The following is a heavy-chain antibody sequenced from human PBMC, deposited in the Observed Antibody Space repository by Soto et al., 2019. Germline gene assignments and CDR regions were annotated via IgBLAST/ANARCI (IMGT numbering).Heavy chain of an antibody. CDR1: GGSFSGYY. V-gene: IGHV4-34*01. CDR2: INHSGST. J-gene: IGHJ4*02. CDR3: ARFPVDYGDYVYDY. Sequence: SETLSLTCAVYGGSFSGYYRSWIRQPPGKGLEWIGEINHSGSTNYNPSLKSRVTISVDTSKNQFSLKLSSVTAADTAVYYCARFPVDYGDYVYDYWGQGTLVTVSS. D-gene: IGHD4-17*01.